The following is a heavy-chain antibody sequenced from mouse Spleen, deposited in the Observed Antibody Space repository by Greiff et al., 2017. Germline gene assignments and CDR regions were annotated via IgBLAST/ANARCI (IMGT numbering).Heavy chain of an antibody. J-gene: IGHJ2*01. CDR1: GFTFSDAW. V-gene: IGHV6-6*01. CDR2: IRNKANNHAT. CDR3: TRRGLRREFDY. D-gene: IGHD2-4*01. Sequence: EVKLMESGGGLVQPGGSMKLSCAASGFTFSDAWMDWVRQSPEKGLEWVAEIRNKANNHATYYAESVKGRFTISRDDSKSSVYLQMNSLRAEDTGIYYCTRRGLRREFDYWGQGTTLTVSS.